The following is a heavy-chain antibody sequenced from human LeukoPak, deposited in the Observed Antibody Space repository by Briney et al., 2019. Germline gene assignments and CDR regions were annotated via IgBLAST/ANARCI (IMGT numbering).Heavy chain of an antibody. V-gene: IGHV1-46*01. J-gene: IGHJ6*03. CDR1: GYTFTSYY. CDR2: INPSGGST. Sequence: ASVKVSCKTSGYTFTSYYMHWVRQALGQGLEWMGIINPSGGSTSYAQKFQGRVTMSRDMYTSTVYMELSSLRSEDTAVYYCARDGLRDILTGFPYYYYMDVWGKGTTVTVSS. D-gene: IGHD3-9*01. CDR3: ARDGLRDILTGFPYYYYMDV.